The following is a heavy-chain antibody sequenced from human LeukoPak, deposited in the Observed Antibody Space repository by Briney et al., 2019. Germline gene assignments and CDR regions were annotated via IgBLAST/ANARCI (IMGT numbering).Heavy chain of an antibody. Sequence: GGSLRLSCAASGFTFSSYAMSWVRHAPGKGLEWVSAISGSGGSTYYADSVKGRFTISRDNSKNTLYLQMNSLRAEDTAVYYCAKDLCSGGSCYEVFDYWGQGTLVTVSS. J-gene: IGHJ4*02. V-gene: IGHV3-23*01. D-gene: IGHD2-15*01. CDR3: AKDLCSGGSCYEVFDY. CDR2: ISGSGGST. CDR1: GFTFSSYA.